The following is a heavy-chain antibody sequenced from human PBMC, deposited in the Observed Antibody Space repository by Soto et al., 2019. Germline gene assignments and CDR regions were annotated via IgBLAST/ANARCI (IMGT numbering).Heavy chain of an antibody. D-gene: IGHD5-18*01. Sequence: QVQLVQSGAEVKKPESSAKVSCKAPGGTFSTYAISWVRQAPGQGLEWMGGIIPMFGTANYAQRFQDRVTSTADESTNTVYMELSSLRSEDTAVYFCASGIQLWLRRINNGYSGWGQGTLVTVSS. CDR2: IIPMFGTA. CDR3: ASGIQLWLRRINNGYSG. J-gene: IGHJ4*02. V-gene: IGHV1-69*12. CDR1: GGTFSTYA.